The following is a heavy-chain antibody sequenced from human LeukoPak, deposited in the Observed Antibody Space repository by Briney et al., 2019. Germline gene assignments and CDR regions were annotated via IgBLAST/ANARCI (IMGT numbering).Heavy chain of an antibody. J-gene: IGHJ4*02. CDR2: ISSSGNTR. CDR3: ASAMMGFGGSGYYTAAYFEH. V-gene: IGHV3-48*03. Sequence: GGSLRLSCSASGMMFSSYEMYWVRQAPGKGLEWVSDISSSGNTRNYADSVKGRFTISRDNAKKTLHPQMNSLRGDDTAIYYCASAMMGFGGSGYYTAAYFEHWGQGTRVTVSS. D-gene: IGHD3-3*01. CDR1: GMMFSSYE.